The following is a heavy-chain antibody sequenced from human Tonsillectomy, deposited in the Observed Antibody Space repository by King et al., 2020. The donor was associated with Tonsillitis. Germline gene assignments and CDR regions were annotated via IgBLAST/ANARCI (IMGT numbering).Heavy chain of an antibody. CDR3: ARDPGGALAEDWYFDL. V-gene: IGHV3-21*01. CDR2: ISSSSSFL. J-gene: IGHJ2*01. CDR1: GFTFSTYS. D-gene: IGHD6-19*01. Sequence: VQLVESGGGLVKPGGSLKLSCVASGFTFSTYSMNWVRQAPGKGLEWVSSISSSSSFLYYADSVKGRVTISRDNAKNSLYLQMNSLRAEDTAVYYCARDPGGALAEDWYFDLWGRGTLVTVSS.